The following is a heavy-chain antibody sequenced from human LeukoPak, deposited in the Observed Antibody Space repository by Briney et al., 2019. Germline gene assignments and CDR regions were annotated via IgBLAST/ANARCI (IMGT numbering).Heavy chain of an antibody. CDR3: AKLASVVVPAANRFDY. CDR1: GFTFSNYW. Sequence: GGSLRLSCAASGFTFSNYWMHWVRQAPGKGPVWVSRINPDGRTITYADSVVGRITISRDNSKNTLYLQMNSLRAEDTAVYYCAKLASVVVPAANRFDYWGQGTLVTVSS. V-gene: IGHV3-74*03. D-gene: IGHD2-2*01. J-gene: IGHJ4*02. CDR2: INPDGRTI.